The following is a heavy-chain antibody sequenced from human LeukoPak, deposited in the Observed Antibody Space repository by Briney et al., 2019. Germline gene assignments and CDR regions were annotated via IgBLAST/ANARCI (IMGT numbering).Heavy chain of an antibody. CDR2: ISGSGGST. J-gene: IGHJ6*03. CDR1: GFTFSSYG. V-gene: IGHV3-23*01. Sequence: GGSLRLSCAASGFTFSSYGMSWVRQAPGKGLEWVSAISGSGGSTYYADSVKGRFTISRDNSKNTLYLQMNSLRAEDTAVYYCAKDIASEDYYYYYYMDVWGKGTTVTISS. CDR3: AKDIASEDYYYYYYMDV. D-gene: IGHD6-13*01.